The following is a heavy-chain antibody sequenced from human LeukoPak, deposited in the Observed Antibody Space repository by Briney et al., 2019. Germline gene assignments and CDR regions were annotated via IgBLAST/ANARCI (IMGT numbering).Heavy chain of an antibody. CDR3: ARDLHYFDY. V-gene: IGHV4-34*01. J-gene: IGHJ4*02. Sequence: SETLSLTCAVYGGSFSGYYWSWIRQPPGKGLEWIGEINHSGSTNYNPSLKSRVTISVDTSKNQFSLKLSSVTAADTAVYYCARDLHYFDYWGQGTLVTVSS. CDR2: INHSGST. CDR1: GGSFSGYY.